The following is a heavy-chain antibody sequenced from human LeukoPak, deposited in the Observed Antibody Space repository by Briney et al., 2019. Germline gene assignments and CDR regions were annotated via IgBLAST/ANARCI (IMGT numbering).Heavy chain of an antibody. Sequence: SETLSLTCTVSGGPISSYYWSWIRQPPGKGLEWIGYIHYSGSTNYNPSLKSRVTISVDTSKNQFSLKLSSVTAADTAVYYCARTYYYGSVNWFDPWGQGTLVTVSS. V-gene: IGHV4-59*01. J-gene: IGHJ5*02. CDR3: ARTYYYGSVNWFDP. CDR2: IHYSGST. CDR1: GGPISSYY. D-gene: IGHD3-10*01.